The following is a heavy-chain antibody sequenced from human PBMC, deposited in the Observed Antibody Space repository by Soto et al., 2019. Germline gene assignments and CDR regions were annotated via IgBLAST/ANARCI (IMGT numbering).Heavy chain of an antibody. Sequence: ASVKVSCKASGYTFTGYYMHWVRQAPGQGLEWMGWINPNSGGTNYAQKFQGWVTMTRDTSISTAYMELSRLRSDDMAVYYCAREGGFCNDSSGYTCYYYYYGMDVWGQGTTVTVSS. D-gene: IGHD3-22*01. CDR3: AREGGFCNDSSGYTCYYYYYGMDV. CDR2: INPNSGGT. V-gene: IGHV1-2*04. CDR1: GYTFTGYY. J-gene: IGHJ6*02.